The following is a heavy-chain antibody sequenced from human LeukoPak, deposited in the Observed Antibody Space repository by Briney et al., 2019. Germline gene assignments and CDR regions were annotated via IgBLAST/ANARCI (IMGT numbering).Heavy chain of an antibody. D-gene: IGHD5-18*01. J-gene: IGHJ4*01. CDR1: GGTFSSYA. CDR3: ASPGGYSYGRDGFDY. CDR2: IIPIFGIA. V-gene: IGHV1-69*04. Sequence: SVKVSCKASGGTFSSYAISWVRQAPGQGLEWMGRIIPIFGIANYAQKFQGRVTITADKSTSTAYIELSGLRSEDTAVSYCASPGGYSYGRDGFDYWGQGTLVTVSS.